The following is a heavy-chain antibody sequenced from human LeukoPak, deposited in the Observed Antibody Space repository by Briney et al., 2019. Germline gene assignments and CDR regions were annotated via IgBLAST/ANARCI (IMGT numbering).Heavy chain of an antibody. Sequence: PGGSLRLSCAASGFTFSSYSMNWVRQAPGKGLEWASSISSSSSYIYYADSVKGRFTISRDNAKNSLYLQMNSLRAEDTAVYYCARDREDSSGYPNWFDPWGQGTLVTVSS. J-gene: IGHJ5*02. CDR3: ARDREDSSGYPNWFDP. V-gene: IGHV3-21*01. CDR2: ISSSSSYI. D-gene: IGHD3-22*01. CDR1: GFTFSSYS.